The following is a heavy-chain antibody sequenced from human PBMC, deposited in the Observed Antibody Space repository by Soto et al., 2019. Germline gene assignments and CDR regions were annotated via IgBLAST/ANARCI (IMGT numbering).Heavy chain of an antibody. V-gene: IGHV1-69*13. J-gene: IGHJ4*01. CDR2: IIPIYGTA. D-gene: IGHD3-22*01. CDR1: GGTFSTYA. Sequence: SVKVSCKAAGGTFSTYAINWVRQAPGQGLEWMGGIIPIYGTANYAQKFQGRVTMTADEFTSTVYMELSSLRSDDTAVYYCARGGRSGYYFDYWG. CDR3: ARGGRSGYYFDY.